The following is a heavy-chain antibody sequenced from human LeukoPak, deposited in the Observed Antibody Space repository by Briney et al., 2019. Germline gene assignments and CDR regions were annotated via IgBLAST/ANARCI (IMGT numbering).Heavy chain of an antibody. CDR3: AISGSYPPFDY. CDR1: GFTFSSYS. V-gene: IGHV3-21*01. CDR2: ISSSSSYI. Sequence: GGSLRLSCAASGFTFSSYSMNWVRQAPGKGLEWVSSISSSSSYIYYADSVKGRFTISRDNAKNSLYLRMNCLRAEDTAVYYCAISGSYPPFDYWGQGTLVTVSS. D-gene: IGHD1-26*01. J-gene: IGHJ4*02.